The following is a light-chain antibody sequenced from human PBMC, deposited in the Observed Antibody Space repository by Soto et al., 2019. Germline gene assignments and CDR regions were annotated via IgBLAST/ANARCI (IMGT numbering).Light chain of an antibody. Sequence: EIVMTQSPATLSVSPGERATLSCRASQSVSSNLAWYQQKPGQAPRLLIYGASTRATVIPARFRGSGSGTEFTLTFSSLKSEDFAVYYCQQYNNWPLTFGQGTKVEIK. CDR1: QSVSSN. V-gene: IGKV3-15*01. CDR2: GAS. J-gene: IGKJ1*01. CDR3: QQYNNWPLT.